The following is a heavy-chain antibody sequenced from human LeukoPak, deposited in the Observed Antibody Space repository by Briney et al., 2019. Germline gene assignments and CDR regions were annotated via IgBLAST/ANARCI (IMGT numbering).Heavy chain of an antibody. J-gene: IGHJ5*02. CDR1: GGSISSYY. D-gene: IGHD3-10*01. CDR2: ISYSGST. V-gene: IGHV4-59*01. CDR3: ARTYYGDNWFDP. Sequence: SETLSLTCTVSGGSISSYYWSWIRQPPGKGLEWIGYISYSGSTNYNPSLKSRVTISVDTSKNQFSLKLSSVTAADTAVYYCARTYYGDNWFDPWGQGTLVTVSS.